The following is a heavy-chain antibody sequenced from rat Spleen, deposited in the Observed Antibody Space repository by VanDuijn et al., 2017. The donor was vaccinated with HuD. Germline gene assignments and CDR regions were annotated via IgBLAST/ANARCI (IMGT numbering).Heavy chain of an antibody. D-gene: IGHD1-4*01. J-gene: IGHJ4*01. CDR1: GFTFNNYW. Sequence: EVQLVESGGGLVQPGRSLKLSCVASGFTFNNYWMSWIRQAPKKGLEWVATIIYDGSRTYYRDSVKGRFTISRDNSKNTLYLEMNSLRSEDTAMYYCAASATTPWVMDAWGQGASVTVSS. CDR3: AASATTPWVMDA. CDR2: IIYDGSRT. V-gene: IGHV5-7*01.